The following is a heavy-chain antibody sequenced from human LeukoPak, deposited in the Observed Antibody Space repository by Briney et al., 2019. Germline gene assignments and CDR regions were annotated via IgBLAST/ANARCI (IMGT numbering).Heavy chain of an antibody. J-gene: IGHJ4*02. Sequence: ASVKVSCKASGYTFTSYGISWVRQAPGQGLEWMGWISAYNGNTNYAQRLQGRVTMTTDTSTSTAYMELRSLGSDDTAVYYCARSLDPYYYDSSGYCFDYWGQGTLVTVSS. CDR3: ARSLDPYYYDSSGYCFDY. CDR2: ISAYNGNT. V-gene: IGHV1-18*01. CDR1: GYTFTSYG. D-gene: IGHD3-22*01.